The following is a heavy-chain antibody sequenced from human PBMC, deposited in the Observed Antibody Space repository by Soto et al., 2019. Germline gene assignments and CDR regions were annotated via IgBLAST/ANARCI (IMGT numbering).Heavy chain of an antibody. Sequence: ASVKVSCKASGYTFTSFYMHWVRQAPGQGLEWMGIINPGGGSTTYAQKFQGRITMTRDTATTTVNMELSSLRSEDTALYYCVRDLDYNGLTSYGAFDIWGQGTILSVS. D-gene: IGHD2-8*01. CDR1: GYTFTSFY. CDR2: INPGGGST. J-gene: IGHJ3*02. V-gene: IGHV1-46*01. CDR3: VRDLDYNGLTSYGAFDI.